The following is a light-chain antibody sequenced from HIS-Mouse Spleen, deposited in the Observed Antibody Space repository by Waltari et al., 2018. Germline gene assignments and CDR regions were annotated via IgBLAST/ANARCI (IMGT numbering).Light chain of an antibody. Sequence: SYELPQPPSVSVSPGQTTRIPCSGDALPKHYAYWYQQKPGQAPVLVIYEDSKRPSGIPERFSGSSSGTMATLTISGAQVEDEADYYCYSTDSSGNHRVFGGGTKLTVL. V-gene: IGLV3-10*01. CDR3: YSTDSSGNHRV. CDR2: EDS. CDR1: ALPKHY. J-gene: IGLJ2*01.